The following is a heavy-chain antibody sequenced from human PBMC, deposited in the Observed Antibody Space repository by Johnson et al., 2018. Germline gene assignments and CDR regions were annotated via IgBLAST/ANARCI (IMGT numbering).Heavy chain of an antibody. CDR1: EFTFSSHG. CDR2: ISPSGSRR. V-gene: IGHV3-48*01. D-gene: IGHD4-17*01. J-gene: IGHJ6*03. Sequence: EVQLVETGGGLVQXGGSLKVSCAASEFTFSSHGMIWVRQAPGKGLAWVSYISPSGSRRGYADSVVGRFTTSRDNAKKSRYLQMNILSADDTAGYYCARVRGPTVNTMYMDVWGTGTTVTVSS. CDR3: ARVRGPTVNTMYMDV.